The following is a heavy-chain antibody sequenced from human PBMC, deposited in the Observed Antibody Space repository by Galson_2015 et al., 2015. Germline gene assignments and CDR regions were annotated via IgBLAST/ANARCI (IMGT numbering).Heavy chain of an antibody. V-gene: IGHV5-51*01. CDR1: GYSFTSYW. CDR3: ARAGIAAAGTTDYYYGMDV. Sequence: QSGAEVKKPGESLKISCKGSGYSFTSYWIGWVRQMPGKGLEWMGIIYPGDSDTRYSPSFQGQVAISADKFISTAYLQWSSLKASDTAMYYCARAGIAAAGTTDYYYGMDVWGQGTTVTVSS. CDR2: IYPGDSDT. J-gene: IGHJ6*02. D-gene: IGHD6-13*01.